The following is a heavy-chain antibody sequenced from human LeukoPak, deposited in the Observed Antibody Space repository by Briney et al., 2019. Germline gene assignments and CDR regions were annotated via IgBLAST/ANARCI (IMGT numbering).Heavy chain of an antibody. J-gene: IGHJ4*02. CDR1: GGSISSGDYY. V-gene: IGHV4-30-4*08. CDR3: ARAPPGRTGVDY. Sequence: SETLSLTCTVSGGSISSGDYYWSRIRQPPGKGLEWIGYIYYSGSTYYNPSLKSRVTISVDTSKNQFSLKLSSVTAADTAVYYCARAPPGRTGVDYWGQGTLVTVSS. D-gene: IGHD1-14*01. CDR2: IYYSGST.